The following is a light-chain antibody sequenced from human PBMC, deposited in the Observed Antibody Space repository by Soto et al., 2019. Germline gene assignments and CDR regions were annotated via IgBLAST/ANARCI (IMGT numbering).Light chain of an antibody. CDR2: EGS. J-gene: IGLJ1*01. V-gene: IGLV2-23*01. CDR3: YSYAGTTYV. CDR1: SSDVGSYNL. Sequence: QSALTQPASVSGSPGQSITISCTGASSDVGSYNLVSWFQQHPGRAPKLIIYEGSKRPSGVSNRFSDSKSGNTASLTISGLQAEDEADYYCYSYAGTTYVFGTGTKVTVL.